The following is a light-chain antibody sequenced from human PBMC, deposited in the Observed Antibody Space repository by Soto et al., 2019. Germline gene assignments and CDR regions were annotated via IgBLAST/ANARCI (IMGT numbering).Light chain of an antibody. CDR3: QQLNSYPPDT. CDR2: AAS. V-gene: IGKV1-9*01. Sequence: DIQLTQSPSFLSASVGDRVTITCRASQGISSYLAWYQQKPGKAPKLLIYAASTLQSGVPSRFSGSGSGTEFTLTISSLQPEDVASYYCQQLNSYPPDTFGQGTKLEIK. J-gene: IGKJ2*01. CDR1: QGISSY.